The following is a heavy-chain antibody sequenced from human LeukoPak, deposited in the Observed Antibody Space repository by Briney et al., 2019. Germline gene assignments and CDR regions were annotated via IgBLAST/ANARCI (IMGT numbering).Heavy chain of an antibody. D-gene: IGHD5-18*01. V-gene: IGHV3-23*01. J-gene: IGHJ4*02. CDR1: GFTFSNYA. CDR2: ISDSGGSR. CDR3: AKVRSSGYSYGLLDY. Sequence: PGGSLRLSCAASGFTFSNYAMSWVRQAPGKGLQWVSGISDSGGSRYYADPVKGRFTISRDNSKNTLYLQMNSLRAEDTAVYYCAKVRSSGYSYGLLDYWGQGTLVTVFS.